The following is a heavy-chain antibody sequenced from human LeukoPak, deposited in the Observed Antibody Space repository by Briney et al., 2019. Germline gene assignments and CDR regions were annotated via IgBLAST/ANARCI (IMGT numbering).Heavy chain of an antibody. CDR1: GGSISSYY. CDR2: IYYSGST. V-gene: IGHV4-59*01. Sequence: PSETLSLTSTVSGGSISSYYWSWIRQPPGKGLEWIGYIYYSGSTNYNPSLKSRVTISVDTSKNQFSLKLSSVTAADTAVYYCARDFFDYWGQGTLVTVSS. J-gene: IGHJ4*02. CDR3: ARDFFDY.